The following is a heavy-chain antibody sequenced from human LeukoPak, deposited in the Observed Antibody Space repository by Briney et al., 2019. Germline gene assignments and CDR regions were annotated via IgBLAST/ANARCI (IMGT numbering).Heavy chain of an antibody. V-gene: IGHV3-23*01. CDR2: ISGRGDIT. CDR3: AKDGYYDSSAYYYVRYFDL. J-gene: IGHJ2*01. CDR1: GFTFTSHG. D-gene: IGHD3-22*01. Sequence: GGSLRLSCAASGFTFTSHGMNWVRQAPGKGLEWVPGISGRGDITYYVDSVKGRFTISRDNSKNTLYLQMNYLRVEDTAVYYCAKDGYYDSSAYYYVRYFDLWGRGTLVTVSS.